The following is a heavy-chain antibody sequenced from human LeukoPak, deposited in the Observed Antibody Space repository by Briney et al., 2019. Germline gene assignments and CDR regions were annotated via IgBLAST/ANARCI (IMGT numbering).Heavy chain of an antibody. D-gene: IGHD2-8*02. V-gene: IGHV3-23*01. J-gene: IGHJ4*02. CDR2: IFPSGGEI. CDR3: ATYRQVLLPFES. Sequence: GGTLRLSCAASGVTFSRDGMSWGREALGEGLWWVSSIFPSGGEIHYADSVRGRFTISRDNSKSTLSLQMNSPRAEDTAIYYCATYRQVLLPFESWGQGTLVTVSS. CDR1: GVTFSRDG.